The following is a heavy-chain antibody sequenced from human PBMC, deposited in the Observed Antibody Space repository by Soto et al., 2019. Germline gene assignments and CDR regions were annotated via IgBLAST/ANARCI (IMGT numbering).Heavy chain of an antibody. J-gene: IGHJ4*02. D-gene: IGHD2-21*02. V-gene: IGHV1-3*01. CDR1: GYTFKNYA. Sequence: ASVKVSCKASGYTFKNYAMHWVRQAPGQRLEWMGWINAGNGNTKYSQKFQGRVTITRDTSASTAYMELSSLRSEDTAVYYCARAWVVVTAPDYWGQGTLVTVSS. CDR3: ARAWVVVTAPDY. CDR2: INAGNGNT.